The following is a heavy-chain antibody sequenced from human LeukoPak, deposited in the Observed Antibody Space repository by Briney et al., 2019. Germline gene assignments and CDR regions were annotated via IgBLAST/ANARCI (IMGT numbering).Heavy chain of an antibody. Sequence: SGTLSLTRTVSGGSISSYYWSWIRQPPGKGLEWIGYIYYIGSTNYNPSLESRVTISVDTSKNQFSLKLSSVTAADTAVYYCARAGVVSNPNSYWYFDLWGRGTLVTVST. CDR2: IYYIGST. CDR1: GGSISSYY. CDR3: ARAGVVSNPNSYWYFDL. D-gene: IGHD3-3*01. V-gene: IGHV4-59*01. J-gene: IGHJ2*01.